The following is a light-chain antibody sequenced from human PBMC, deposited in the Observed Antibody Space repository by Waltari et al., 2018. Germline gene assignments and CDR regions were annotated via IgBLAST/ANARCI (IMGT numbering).Light chain of an antibody. V-gene: IGKV1-8*01. J-gene: IGKJ5*01. CDR2: AAS. CDR3: QQYYSYLIT. Sequence: AIRITHSPSPLPASTGDRVTITCRASQGISSYLAWYQQKPGKAPKLLIYAASTLQSGVPSRFSGSGSGTDFTLTISCLQSEDFATYYCQQYYSYLITFGQGTRLEIK. CDR1: QGISSY.